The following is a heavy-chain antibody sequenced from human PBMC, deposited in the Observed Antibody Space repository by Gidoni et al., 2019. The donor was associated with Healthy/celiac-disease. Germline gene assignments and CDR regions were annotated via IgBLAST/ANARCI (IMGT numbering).Heavy chain of an antibody. CDR3: ARELVLDRAVDI. D-gene: IGHD6-6*01. Sequence: QVQLVQSGAEVQKPGASVQASCKASGYTFPGYSLHWARQAPGQGLEWMGSINPNSGGTNHAQKFQARATMTRDTSISTAYMELSRLRSADPAVYSCARELVLDRAVDIWGQGTTVPVSS. CDR1: GYTFPGYS. J-gene: IGHJ3*02. CDR2: INPNSGGT. V-gene: IGHV1-2*02.